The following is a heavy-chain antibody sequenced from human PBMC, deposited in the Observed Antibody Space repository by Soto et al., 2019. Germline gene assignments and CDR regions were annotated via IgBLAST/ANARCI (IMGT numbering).Heavy chain of an antibody. CDR1: GFSFSDYS. CDR2: ISNTAITD. Sequence: GGSLRLSCVASGFSFSDYSMTWMRQAPGGGLDFVAFISNTAITDYYADSVKGRFTISRDNAKNTLYLQMNSLRAEDTAVYYCARGPPIAVAATHFDYWGQGTLVTVSS. J-gene: IGHJ4*02. V-gene: IGHV3-11*04. CDR3: ARGPPIAVAATHFDY. D-gene: IGHD6-19*01.